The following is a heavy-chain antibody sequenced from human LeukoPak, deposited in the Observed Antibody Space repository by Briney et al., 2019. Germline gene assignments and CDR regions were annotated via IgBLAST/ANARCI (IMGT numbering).Heavy chain of an antibody. J-gene: IGHJ5*02. Sequence: GASVKVSCKASGYTFTNYYVHWVRQAPGQGLEWMGVINPSGGSTNYAQRFQGGVTMTRDTSTSTVYMELSSLRSEDMAVYYCARDSTVTTFRGCVDPWGQGTLVTVSS. V-gene: IGHV1-46*01. CDR1: GYTFTNYY. CDR3: ARDSTVTTFRGCVDP. CDR2: INPSGGST. D-gene: IGHD4-17*01.